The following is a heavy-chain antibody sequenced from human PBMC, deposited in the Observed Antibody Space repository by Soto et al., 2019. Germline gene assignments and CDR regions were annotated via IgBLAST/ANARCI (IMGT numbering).Heavy chain of an antibody. CDR2: IYYSGNA. CDR3: ARAANYYDSSGPLAFYYYDLDV. V-gene: IGHV4-39*01. D-gene: IGHD3-22*01. Sequence: KPSETLSLTCTVSGGSISSSSYYWGWMRQPPGKGLEWIGSIYYSGNAYYNPSLKSRVTISVDTSKNQFSLKLRSVTAADTAVYYCARAANYYDSSGPLAFYYYDLDVWGQGTTVTVSS. J-gene: IGHJ6*02. CDR1: GGSISSSSYY.